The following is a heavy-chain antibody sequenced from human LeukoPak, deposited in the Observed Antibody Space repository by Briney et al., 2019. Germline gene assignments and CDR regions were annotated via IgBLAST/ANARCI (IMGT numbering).Heavy chain of an antibody. CDR3: ARHRLDYYGSGSSPLYYYMDV. J-gene: IGHJ6*03. CDR1: GGSISSSSYY. CDR2: IYYSRST. Sequence: SETLSLTCTVSGGSISSSSYYWGWIRQPPGKGLEWIGSIYYSRSTYYNPSLKSRVTISVDTSKNQFSLKLSSVTAADTAVYCCARHRLDYYGSGSSPLYYYMDVWGKGTTVTVSS. V-gene: IGHV4-39*01. D-gene: IGHD3-10*01.